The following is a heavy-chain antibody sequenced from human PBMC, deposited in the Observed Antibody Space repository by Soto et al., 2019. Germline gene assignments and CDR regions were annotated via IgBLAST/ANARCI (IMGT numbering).Heavy chain of an antibody. J-gene: IGHJ2*01. Sequence: QVQLVQSGAEVKKPGASVKVSCKASGYTFTSYALHWVRQAPGQRLEWMGWINAANANTKYSQKFQDRVTITRDTSASTAYMELSSLRSEDTAVYYCARDYTYYFDSSGSYPRYFDLWGRGTLVTVSS. D-gene: IGHD3-22*01. CDR2: INAANANT. CDR1: GYTFTSYA. V-gene: IGHV1-3*01. CDR3: ARDYTYYFDSSGSYPRYFDL.